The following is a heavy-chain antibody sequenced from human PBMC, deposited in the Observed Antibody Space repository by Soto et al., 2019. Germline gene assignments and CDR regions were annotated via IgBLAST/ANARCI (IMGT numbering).Heavy chain of an antibody. CDR2: IFWDDDK. D-gene: IGHD3-9*01. Sequence: QITLKESGPTLVKPTQTLTLTCTFSGFSLSTSGVGVGWIRQPPGKALEWLALIFWDDDKRYSPTLKSRLTITNGTYKNHVVLTMTNMDPVDTATYYCAHSPPYDILTGSLNYFDYWGQGTLVTVSS. J-gene: IGHJ4*02. CDR1: GFSLSTSGVG. V-gene: IGHV2-5*02. CDR3: AHSPPYDILTGSLNYFDY.